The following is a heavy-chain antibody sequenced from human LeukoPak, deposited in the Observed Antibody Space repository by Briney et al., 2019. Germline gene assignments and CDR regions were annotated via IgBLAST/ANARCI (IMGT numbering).Heavy chain of an antibody. CDR1: GFTFSSYS. J-gene: IGHJ5*02. CDR2: ISGSGGST. D-gene: IGHD3-10*01. Sequence: PGGSLRLSCAASGFTFSSYSLNWVRQAPGKGLEWVSAISGSGGSTYYADSVKGRFTISRDNSKNTLYLQMNSLRAEDTAVYYCAKDVALLWFGEPRDGFDPWGQGTLVTVSS. V-gene: IGHV3-23*01. CDR3: AKDVALLWFGEPRDGFDP.